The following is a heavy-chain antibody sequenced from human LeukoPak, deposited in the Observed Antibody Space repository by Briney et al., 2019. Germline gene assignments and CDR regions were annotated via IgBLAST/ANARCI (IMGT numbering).Heavy chain of an antibody. J-gene: IGHJ4*02. CDR2: IYYSGST. D-gene: IGHD5-18*01. V-gene: IGHV4-59*01. Sequence: SEPLSLPCTVSGGSISSYYWRWIRKPPGKGLEWIGYIYYSGSTNYNPSLKSRVTISVDTSKNQFSLKLSSVTAADTAVYYCAREDTAMVNGLDYWGQGTLVTVSS. CDR1: GGSISSYY. CDR3: AREDTAMVNGLDY.